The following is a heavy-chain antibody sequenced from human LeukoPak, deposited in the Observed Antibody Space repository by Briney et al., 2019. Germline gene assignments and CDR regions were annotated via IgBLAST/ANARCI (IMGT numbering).Heavy chain of an antibody. V-gene: IGHV4-4*07. CDR1: GGSISSYY. J-gene: IGHJ5*02. CDR2: IHTSGST. CDR3: AREGDSNSVGWFDP. D-gene: IGHD6-13*01. Sequence: PSETLSLTCTVSGGSISSYYWSWIRQPAGKGLEWIGRIHTSGSTNYNPSLKSRVTISVDTSKNQFSLKLSSVTAADTAVYYCAREGDSNSVGWFDPWGQGTLVTVSS.